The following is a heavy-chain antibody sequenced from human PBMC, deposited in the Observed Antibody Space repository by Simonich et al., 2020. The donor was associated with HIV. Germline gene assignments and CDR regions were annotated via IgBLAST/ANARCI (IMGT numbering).Heavy chain of an antibody. CDR3: ARIGPDYYRGYYYMDV. V-gene: IGHV4-34*02. J-gene: IGHJ6*03. Sequence: QVELQQWSAGLLKPSETLSLNCAVYGGPFSGYYWSWIRQPPGKGLEWIGEINQSESTNYNPSLKSRVSISADTSKKQFSLKLSSVTAADTAVYYCARIGPDYYRGYYYMDVWGKGTTVTVSS. CDR2: INQSEST. D-gene: IGHD3-10*01. CDR1: GGPFSGYY.